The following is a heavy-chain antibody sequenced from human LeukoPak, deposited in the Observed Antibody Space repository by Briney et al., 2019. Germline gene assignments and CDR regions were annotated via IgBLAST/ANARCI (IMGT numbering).Heavy chain of an antibody. CDR3: AELGITMIGGV. CDR1: GFTFSSYE. V-gene: IGHV3-48*03. D-gene: IGHD3-10*02. J-gene: IGHJ6*04. CDR2: ISSSGSTI. Sequence: GGPLRLSCAASGFTFSSYEMNWVRQAPGKGLEWVSYISSSGSTIYYADSVKGRFTISRDNAKNTLNLQMNSLRAEDTAVYYCAELGITMIGGVWGKGTTVTISS.